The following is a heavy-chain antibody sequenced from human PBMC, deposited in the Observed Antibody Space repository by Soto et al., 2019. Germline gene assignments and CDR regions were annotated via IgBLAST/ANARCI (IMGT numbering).Heavy chain of an antibody. CDR3: ARDVVTGNKFDY. D-gene: IGHD4-4*01. CDR2: IYYSGST. Sequence: SETLSLTCTVSGGSISSGDYYWSWIRQPPGKGLEWIGYIYYSGSTYYNPSLKSRVTISVDTSKNQFSLKLSSVTAADTAVYYCARDVVTGNKFDYWGQGTLVTVSS. V-gene: IGHV4-30-4*01. CDR1: GGSISSGDYY. J-gene: IGHJ4*02.